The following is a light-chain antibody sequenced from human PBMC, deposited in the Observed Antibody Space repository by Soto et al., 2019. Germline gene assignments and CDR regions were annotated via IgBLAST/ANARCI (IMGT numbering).Light chain of an antibody. CDR3: SSYASSTTVV. CDR1: SSDVGGYNY. V-gene: IGLV2-14*01. CDR2: EVS. J-gene: IGLJ2*01. Sequence: QSALTQPASVSGSPGQSITISCTGTSSDVGGYNYVSWYQQHPGKAPKLIIYEVSYRPSGVSDRFSGSKSGNTASLTSSGLQAEDEADYYCSSYASSTTVVFGGGTKLTVL.